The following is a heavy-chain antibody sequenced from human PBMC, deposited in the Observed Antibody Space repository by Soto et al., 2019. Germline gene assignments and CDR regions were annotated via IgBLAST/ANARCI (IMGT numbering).Heavy chain of an antibody. CDR1: GGSISSNNW. D-gene: IGHD3-9*01. V-gene: IGHV4-4*02. CDR3: ARALVDILTGYYDY. Sequence: SETLSLTCAVSGGSISSNNWWSWVRQPPGKGLEWIGEIYHSGSTNYNPSLKSRVTISVDKSKNQFSLKLSSVTAADTAVYYCARALVDILTGYYDYWGQGTLVTVSS. CDR2: IYHSGST. J-gene: IGHJ4*02.